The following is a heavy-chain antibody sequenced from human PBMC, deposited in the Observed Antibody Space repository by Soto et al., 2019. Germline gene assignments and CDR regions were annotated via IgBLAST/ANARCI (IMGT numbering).Heavy chain of an antibody. D-gene: IGHD3-3*01. V-gene: IGHV3-23*01. CDR2: ISGSGGSA. CDR3: AKEPYSDFWSAYYYFDY. Sequence: EVQLLESGGGLVQPGGSLRLSCAASGFTFCSHAMIWVRQAPGKGLEWVSAISGSGGSAYYADCVKGRFTISRDNSITTLYLQMNSLRAEDTALYYCAKEPYSDFWSAYYYFDYWGQGTLVAVSS. CDR1: GFTFCSHA. J-gene: IGHJ4*02.